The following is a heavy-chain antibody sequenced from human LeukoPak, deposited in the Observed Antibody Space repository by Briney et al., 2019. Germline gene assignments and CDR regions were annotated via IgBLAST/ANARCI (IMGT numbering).Heavy chain of an antibody. J-gene: IGHJ4*02. CDR2: ISSSGGYT. CDR1: GFTFSTYA. Sequence: GGSLRLSCAASGFTFSTYAMSWVRQAPGKGLEWVSAISSSGGYTYYADSVKGRFTISRDNAKNTLYLQMNSLRAEDTAVYYCARGSNSSPHNFDYWGQGTLVTVSS. D-gene: IGHD6-13*01. CDR3: ARGSNSSPHNFDY. V-gene: IGHV3-23*01.